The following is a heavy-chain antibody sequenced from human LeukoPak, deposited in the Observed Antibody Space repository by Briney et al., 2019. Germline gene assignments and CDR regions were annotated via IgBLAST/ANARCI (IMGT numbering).Heavy chain of an antibody. CDR3: ARARARRYFDWLLIY. CDR1: GYIFTSYY. J-gene: IGHJ4*02. CDR2: INPSGGST. D-gene: IGHD3-9*01. Sequence: ASVKVSCKASGYIFTSYYMHWVRQAPGQGLEWMGIINPSGGSTSYAQKFQGRVTMTRDTSTSTVYMELSSLRSEDTAVYYCARARARRYFDWLLIYWGQGTLVTVSS. V-gene: IGHV1-46*01.